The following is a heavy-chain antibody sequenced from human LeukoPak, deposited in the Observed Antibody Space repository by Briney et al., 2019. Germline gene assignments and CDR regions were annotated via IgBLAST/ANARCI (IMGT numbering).Heavy chain of an antibody. D-gene: IGHD2-8*01. V-gene: IGHV1-2*02. CDR2: INPNSGGT. J-gene: IGHJ4*02. CDR3: TRGGSQTWYYFDY. CDR1: GYTFPAYY. Sequence: ASVKVSCKASGYTFPAYYMHWLRQAPGQGLEWKGWINPNSGGTNFAQNFKGRVTMTRDTSISAAYMELSRLTSDDTAVYYCTRGGSQTWYYFDYWGQGTLVTVSS.